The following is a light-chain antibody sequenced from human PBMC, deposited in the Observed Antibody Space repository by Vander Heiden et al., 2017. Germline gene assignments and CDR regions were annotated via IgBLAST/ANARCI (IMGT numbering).Light chain of an antibody. J-gene: IGKJ1*01. CDR3: MQALQTPWT. CDR2: LGS. Sequence: DIVLTQSPLSLPVTPGEPASISCRSNQSLLHRNGYNYLDWYLQKPGQSPHLLICLGSTRASGVPDRFRGGGSGTEFTLTISRVEAEDVGVYYCMQALQTPWTFGQGTKVEI. CDR1: QSLLHRNGYNY. V-gene: IGKV2-28*01.